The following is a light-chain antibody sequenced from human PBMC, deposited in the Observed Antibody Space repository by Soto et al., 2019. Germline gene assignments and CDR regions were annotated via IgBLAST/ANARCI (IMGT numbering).Light chain of an antibody. Sequence: EIVLTQSPGTLSLSPGEGATLSCRASQSVSNSYLAWYQQKPGQAPSLLIYGASSRATSLPDRFSGSGSGTDFTLTISRLEPEDVAVYYCQQYGSSPKTFGQGTKVEIK. CDR2: GAS. CDR1: QSVSNSY. CDR3: QQYGSSPKT. V-gene: IGKV3-20*01. J-gene: IGKJ1*01.